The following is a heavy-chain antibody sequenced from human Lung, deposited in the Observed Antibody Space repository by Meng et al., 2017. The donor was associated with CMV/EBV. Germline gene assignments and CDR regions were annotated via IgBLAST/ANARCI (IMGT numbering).Heavy chain of an antibody. V-gene: IGHV1-2*02. CDR2: INPNSGGT. CDR1: GYTFTGYY. CDR3: ARLSGQVVRDMDV. D-gene: IGHD2-2*01. Sequence: ASVKVSXKASGYTFTGYYMHWVRQAPGQGLEWMGWINPNSGGTNYAQKFQGRVTMTRDTSISTAYMELIRLRSADTSVYYCARLSGQVVRDMDVWGQGTMVTVSS. J-gene: IGHJ6*02.